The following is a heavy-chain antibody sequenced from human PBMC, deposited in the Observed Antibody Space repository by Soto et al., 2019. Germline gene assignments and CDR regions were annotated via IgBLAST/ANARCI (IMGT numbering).Heavy chain of an antibody. CDR2: ISGSGVST. V-gene: IGHV3-23*01. CDR1: GFTFSSYA. Sequence: LRLSCAASGFTFSSYAMSWVRQAPGKGLEWVSAISGSGVSTYYADSVKGRFTINPDTSKNQFSLHLNSVTPEDTAVYYCVRLIGNSWLDFWGQGTLVTVSS. J-gene: IGHJ5*01. CDR3: VRLIGNSWLDF. D-gene: IGHD2-8*01.